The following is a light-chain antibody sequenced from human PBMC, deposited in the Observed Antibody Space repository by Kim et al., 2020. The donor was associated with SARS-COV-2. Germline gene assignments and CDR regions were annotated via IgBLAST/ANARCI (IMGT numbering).Light chain of an antibody. CDR2: GAS. CDR3: QQYDSSPFT. V-gene: IGKV3-20*01. J-gene: IGKJ5*01. CDR1: QSVSSSY. Sequence: EIVLTQSPGTLSLSPGERATLSCRASQSVSSSYLAWYQQKPGQAPRLLIYGASSRATRIPDRFSGSGSGTDFTLTISRLEPEVFAVYYCQQYDSSPFTFGQRTRLGIK.